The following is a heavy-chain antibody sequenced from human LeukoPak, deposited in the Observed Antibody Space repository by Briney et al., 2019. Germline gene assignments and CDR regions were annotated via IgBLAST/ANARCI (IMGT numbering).Heavy chain of an antibody. CDR3: ARGLAAAGTRGPY. CDR1: GFTFSSYW. CDR2: INSDGSST. J-gene: IGHJ4*02. Sequence: GSLRLSCAASGFTFSSYWMQWVRQAPGKGLVWVSRINSDGSSTSYADSVKGRFTISRDNAKNTLYLQMNSLRAEDTAVYYCARGLAAAGTRGPYWGQGTLVTVSS. D-gene: IGHD6-13*01. V-gene: IGHV3-74*01.